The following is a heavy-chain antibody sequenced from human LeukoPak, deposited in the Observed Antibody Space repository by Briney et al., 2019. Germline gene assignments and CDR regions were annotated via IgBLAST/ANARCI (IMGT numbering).Heavy chain of an antibody. CDR2: IIPNSGDT. CDR1: GYTFTDYY. D-gene: IGHD4-11*01. CDR3: ARDSSILSGDYYYYMDV. J-gene: IGHJ6*03. V-gene: IGHV1-2*06. Sequence: SVKVSCKASGYTFTDYYMHWVRQAPGQGLEWMGRIIPNSGDTKYAQKFQGRVTMTRDTSIGTAYMEVNRLRSDDTAVYYCARDSSILSGDYYYYMDVWGKGTTVTVSS.